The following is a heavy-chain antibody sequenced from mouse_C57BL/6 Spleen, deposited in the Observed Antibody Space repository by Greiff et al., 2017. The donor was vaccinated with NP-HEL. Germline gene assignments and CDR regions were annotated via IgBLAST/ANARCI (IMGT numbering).Heavy chain of an antibody. CDR2: IYPGGGYT. V-gene: IGHV1-63*01. CDR3: ARRAGTDAMDY. Sequence: VKLQQSGAELVRPGTSVKMSCKASGYTFTNYWIGWAKQRPGHGLEWIGDIYPGGGYTNYNEKFKGKATLTADKSSSTAYMQFSSLTSEDSAIYYCARRAGTDAMDYWGQGTSVTVSS. J-gene: IGHJ4*01. D-gene: IGHD3-3*01. CDR1: GYTFTNYW.